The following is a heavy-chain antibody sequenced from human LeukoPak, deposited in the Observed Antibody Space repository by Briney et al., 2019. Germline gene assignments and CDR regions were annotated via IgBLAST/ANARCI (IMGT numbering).Heavy chain of an antibody. CDR3: ARGNGLWLRFLEPPL. Sequence: GASVKVSCTASGYTFSDYYIHWLRQAPGQGLEWMGWINTNTGNPTYAQGFTGRFVFSLDTSVSTAYLQISSLKAEDTAVYYCARGNGLWLRFLEPPLWGQGTLVTVSS. V-gene: IGHV7-4-1*02. D-gene: IGHD3-3*01. CDR1: GYTFSDYY. J-gene: IGHJ4*02. CDR2: INTNTGNP.